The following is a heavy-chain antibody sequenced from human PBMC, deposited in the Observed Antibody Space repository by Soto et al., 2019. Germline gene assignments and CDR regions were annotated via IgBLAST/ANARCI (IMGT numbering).Heavy chain of an antibody. V-gene: IGHV1-69*01. Sequence: QVQLVQSGAEVKKPGSSVKVSCTASGGTFSSYAISWVRQAPGLGLEWMGGIIPIFGTANYAQKFQGRVTITADESTSTAYMELSSLRSEDTAVYYCARDPVATPFNWFDPWGQGTLVTVSS. CDR3: ARDPVATPFNWFDP. J-gene: IGHJ5*02. D-gene: IGHD2-15*01. CDR2: IIPIFGTA. CDR1: GGTFSSYA.